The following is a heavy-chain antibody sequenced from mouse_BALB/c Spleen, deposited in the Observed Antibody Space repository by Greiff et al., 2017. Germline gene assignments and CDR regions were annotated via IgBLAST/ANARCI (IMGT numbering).Heavy chain of an antibody. CDR3: ARYGNYVYWYFDV. D-gene: IGHD2-1*01. J-gene: IGHJ1*01. Sequence: QVQLQQSGPELVKPGASVRISCKASGYTFTSYYIHWVKQRPGQGLEWIGWIYPGNVNTKYNEKFKGKATLTADKSSSTAYMQLSSLTSEDSAVYFCARYGNYVYWYFDVWGAGTTVTVSS. V-gene: IGHV1S56*01. CDR1: GYTFTSYY. CDR2: IYPGNVNT.